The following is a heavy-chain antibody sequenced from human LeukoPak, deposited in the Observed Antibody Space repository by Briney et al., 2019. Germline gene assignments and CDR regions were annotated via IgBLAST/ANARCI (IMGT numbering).Heavy chain of an antibody. CDR1: GYTLTELS. D-gene: IGHD6-19*01. CDR3: ARDRIAVAGRGFDP. CDR2: INPNSGGT. V-gene: IGHV1-2*02. Sequence: ASVKVSCKVSGYTLTELSMHWVRQAPGQGLEWMGWINPNSGGTNYAQKFQGRVTMTRDTSISTAYMELSRLRSDDTAVYYCARDRIAVAGRGFDPWGQGTLVTVSS. J-gene: IGHJ5*02.